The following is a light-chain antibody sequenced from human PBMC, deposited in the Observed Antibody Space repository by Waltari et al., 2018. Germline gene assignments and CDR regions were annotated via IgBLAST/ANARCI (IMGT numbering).Light chain of an antibody. J-gene: IGLJ2*01. CDR2: DDD. Sequence: SYVLTQLSSMSVTPGQTARIVCGGRHIGTKAVHWYQRKAGQAPLLVLHDDDTRPSGLPDRFSGTNSGDTSTLTISGVEAEDEADYFCQVWDSHTVVFGGGTNLTVL. CDR3: QVWDSHTVV. V-gene: IGLV3-21*02. CDR1: HIGTKA.